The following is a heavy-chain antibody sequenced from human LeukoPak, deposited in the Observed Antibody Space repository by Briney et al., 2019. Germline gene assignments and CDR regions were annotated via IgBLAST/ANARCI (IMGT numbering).Heavy chain of an antibody. CDR1: GGSISSYY. D-gene: IGHD4-23*01. CDR3: ARYSREVTRGVFDY. V-gene: IGHV4-4*07. J-gene: IGHJ4*02. Sequence: SETLSLTCTVSGGSISSYYWSWIRQPAGKGLEWIGRIYTSGSTNYNPSLKSRVTISVDTSKNQFSLKLSSVTAADTAVYYCARYSREVTRGVFDYWGQGTLVTVSS. CDR2: IYTSGST.